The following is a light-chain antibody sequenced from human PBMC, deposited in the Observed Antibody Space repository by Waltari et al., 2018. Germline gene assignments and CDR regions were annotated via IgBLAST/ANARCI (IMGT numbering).Light chain of an antibody. V-gene: IGKV3-15*01. CDR1: QSVRTN. Sequence: EIVMTQSPVTLSVSPGERAALSCRPSQSVRTNLAWYQQRPGQTPRLLIYGTATRATEIPARFSGSGSGTEFTLTISSLQSEDFAVYYCQQYTNTPSWTFGQGTKVEIK. J-gene: IGKJ1*01. CDR3: QQYTNTPSWT. CDR2: GTA.